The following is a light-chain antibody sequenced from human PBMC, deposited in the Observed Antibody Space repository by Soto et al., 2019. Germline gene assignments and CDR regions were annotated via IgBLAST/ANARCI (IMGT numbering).Light chain of an antibody. CDR3: QQYVISVT. J-gene: IGKJ5*01. Sequence: EIVLTQSPATLSLSPGERATLSCRASQSVSTYLAWYQQRPGQAPRLLIHGASNRATGIPERCSGSGSGTDFTLTISRPEPQDSAMYYCQQYVISVTVGQGTRLEIK. CDR1: QSVSTY. CDR2: GAS. V-gene: IGKV3-20*01.